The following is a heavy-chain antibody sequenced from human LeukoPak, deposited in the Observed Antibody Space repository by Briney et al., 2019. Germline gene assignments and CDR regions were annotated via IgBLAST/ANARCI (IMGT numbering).Heavy chain of an antibody. CDR2: IDGGSSSI. CDR1: GFTFSDHA. Sequence: RAGGSLRLSCAAFGFTFSDHAMNWVRRTPGKGLEWVSYIDGGSSSIYYADSVRGRFTISRDNAKNSLYLQMNSLRAEDTAVYYCARGDISGWDFDSWGQGTLVTASS. D-gene: IGHD6-19*01. J-gene: IGHJ4*02. CDR3: ARGDISGWDFDS. V-gene: IGHV3-48*01.